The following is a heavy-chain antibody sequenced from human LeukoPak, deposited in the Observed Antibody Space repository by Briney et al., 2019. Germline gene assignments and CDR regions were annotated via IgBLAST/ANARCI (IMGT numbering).Heavy chain of an antibody. J-gene: IGHJ3*02. Sequence: SETLSLTCAVYGGSFSGDYWSWIRQPPGKGLEWIGEINHSGSTNYNPSLKSRVTISVDTSKNQFSLKLSSVTAADTAVYYCARAPYYYGSGSYSAFDIWGQGTMVTVSS. CDR1: GGSFSGDY. V-gene: IGHV4-34*01. D-gene: IGHD3-10*01. CDR2: INHSGST. CDR3: ARAPYYYGSGSYSAFDI.